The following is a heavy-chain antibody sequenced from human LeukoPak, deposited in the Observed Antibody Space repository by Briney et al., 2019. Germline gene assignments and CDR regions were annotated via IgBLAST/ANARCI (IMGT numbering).Heavy chain of an antibody. CDR1: GFPFSDYW. Sequence: PGGSLRLSCAASGFPFSDYWMDWVRQAPGKVMEWVANIKEDGSKKSYADSVKGRFTISRDNAKSSLYLQMNSLRADDTAVYYCSRSLDYWGQGALVTVSS. CDR2: IKEDGSKK. CDR3: SRSLDY. J-gene: IGHJ4*02. V-gene: IGHV3-7*01.